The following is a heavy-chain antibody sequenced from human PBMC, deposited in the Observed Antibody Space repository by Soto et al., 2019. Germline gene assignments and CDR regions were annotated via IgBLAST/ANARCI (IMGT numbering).Heavy chain of an antibody. J-gene: IGHJ3*02. CDR1: GYTFTSYY. V-gene: IGHV1-46*01. D-gene: IGHD5-12*01. Sequence: ASVKVSCKASGYTFTSYYMYWVRQAPGQGLEWMGIINPSGGSTSYAQKFQGRVTMTRDTSTSTVYMELSSLRSEDTAVYYCARVEMATIKGNAFDIWGQGTMVSVSS. CDR3: ARVEMATIKGNAFDI. CDR2: INPSGGST.